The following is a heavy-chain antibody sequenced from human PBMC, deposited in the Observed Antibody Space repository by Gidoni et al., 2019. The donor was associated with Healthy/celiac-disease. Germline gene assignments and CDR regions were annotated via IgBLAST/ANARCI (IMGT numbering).Heavy chain of an antibody. V-gene: IGHV3-33*01. CDR2: IWYDGSNK. J-gene: IGHJ4*02. D-gene: IGHD6-6*01. Sequence: QVQLVESGGGVVQPGRSLRLSCAASGFTFSSFGMHWVRQAPGQGLEWVAVIWYDGSNKYYADSVKGRFTISRDNSKNTLYLQMNSLRAEDTAVYYCARGSSSISWVLNYWGQGTLVTVSS. CDR3: ARGSSSISWVLNY. CDR1: GFTFSSFG.